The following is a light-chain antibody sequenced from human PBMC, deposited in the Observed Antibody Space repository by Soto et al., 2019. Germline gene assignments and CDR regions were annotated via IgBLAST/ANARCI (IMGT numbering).Light chain of an antibody. Sequence: QSMLTQPPSVSAAPRQRVTISCSGSSSNIGNNAVNWYQQVPGKAPKLLIHFDDRVASGISDRFSGSKSGTSASLAISGLQSEDEADYYCAAWDDSLNGPVFGGGTKLTVL. CDR2: FDD. CDR1: SSNIGNNA. V-gene: IGLV1-36*01. J-gene: IGLJ3*02. CDR3: AAWDDSLNGPV.